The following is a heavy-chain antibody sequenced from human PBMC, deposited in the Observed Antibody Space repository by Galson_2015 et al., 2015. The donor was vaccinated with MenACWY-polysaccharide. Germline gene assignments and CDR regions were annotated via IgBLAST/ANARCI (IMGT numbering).Heavy chain of an antibody. V-gene: IGHV4-31*03. CDR2: ISVNGRT. Sequence: LYLTCTLSGGSIGRWGCHWTWFRQHPGTGLQRILDISVNGRTNNNPSLKSRAIVLLDTPKNQFSLELSCVSAADTAVYFGEGIPSTMTSYCWFDPWGQGTLVTVS. CDR3: EGIPSTMTSYCWFDP. CDR1: GGSIGRWGCH. D-gene: IGHD4-17*01. J-gene: IGHJ5*02.